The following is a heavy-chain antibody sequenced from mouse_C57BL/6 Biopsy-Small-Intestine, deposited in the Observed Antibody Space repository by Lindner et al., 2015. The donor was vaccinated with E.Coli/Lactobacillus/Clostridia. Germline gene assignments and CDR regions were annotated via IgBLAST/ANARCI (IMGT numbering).Heavy chain of an antibody. Sequence: VQLQESGTELVKPGASVKISCKVSGYAFSSYWMNWVKQRPGKGLEWIGQIYPGDGDTNYNGKFKGKATLTADKSSSTAYMQLSSLTSEDSAVYYCARRFWSYSMDYWGQGTSVTVSS. J-gene: IGHJ4*01. V-gene: IGHV1-80*01. CDR2: IYPGDGDT. CDR1: GYAFSSYW. CDR3: ARRFWSYSMDY.